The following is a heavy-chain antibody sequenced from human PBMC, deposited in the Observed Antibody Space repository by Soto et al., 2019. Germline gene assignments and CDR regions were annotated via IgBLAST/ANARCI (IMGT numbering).Heavy chain of an antibody. J-gene: IGHJ6*02. CDR3: ARPTAPSRGWPYGMDV. CDR2: IHPGDSET. Sequence: PGESLKISCQGSGYPFTIYWVAWVRQMPGKGLEWMGTIHPGDSETRYSPSFQGQVTISADRSTTTAYLQWSSLKASDTAIYYCARPTAPSRGWPYGMDVWGQGTTVTVSS. CDR1: GYPFTIYW. V-gene: IGHV5-51*01. D-gene: IGHD6-19*01.